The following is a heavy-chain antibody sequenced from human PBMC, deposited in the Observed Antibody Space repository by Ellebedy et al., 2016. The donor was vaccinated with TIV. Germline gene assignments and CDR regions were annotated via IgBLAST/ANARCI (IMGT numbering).Heavy chain of an antibody. J-gene: IGHJ4*02. CDR2: ISYDGSNK. CDR3: ARWRPSARYFDY. CDR1: GFTFSSYW. V-gene: IGHV3-30*03. Sequence: GESLKISCAASGFTFSSYWMSWVRQAPGKGLEWVALISYDGSNKYYADSVKGRFTISRDNAKNSLYLQMNILRAVDTAVYYCARWRPSARYFDYWGQGALVTVSS. D-gene: IGHD3-3*01.